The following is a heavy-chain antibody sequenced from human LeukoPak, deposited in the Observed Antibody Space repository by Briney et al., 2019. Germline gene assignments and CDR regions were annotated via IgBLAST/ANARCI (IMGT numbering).Heavy chain of an antibody. J-gene: IGHJ4*02. V-gene: IGHV3-21*01. CDR1: GFTFSSYS. D-gene: IGHD5-18*01. CDR3: AVDTAMAKKYYFDY. Sequence: GSLRLSCAASGFTFSSYSMNWVRQAPGKGLEWVSSISSSSSYIYYADSVKGRFTISRDNAKNSLYLQMNSLRAEDTAVYYCAVDTAMAKKYYFDYWGQGTLVTVSS. CDR2: ISSSSSYI.